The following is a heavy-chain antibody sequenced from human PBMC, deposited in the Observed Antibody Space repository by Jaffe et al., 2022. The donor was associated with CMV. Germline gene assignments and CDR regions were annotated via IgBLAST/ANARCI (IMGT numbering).Heavy chain of an antibody. CDR3: TRGRWELLDYDAFDI. J-gene: IGHJ3*02. D-gene: IGHD1-26*01. Sequence: EVQLVESGGGLVQPGRSLRLSCTASGFTFGDYAMSWVRQAPGKGLEWVGFIRSKAYGGTTEYAASVKGRFTISRDDSKSIAYLQMNSLKTEDTAVYYCTRGRWELLDYDAFDIWGQGTMVTVSS. CDR2: IRSKAYGGTT. CDR1: GFTFGDYA. V-gene: IGHV3-49*04.